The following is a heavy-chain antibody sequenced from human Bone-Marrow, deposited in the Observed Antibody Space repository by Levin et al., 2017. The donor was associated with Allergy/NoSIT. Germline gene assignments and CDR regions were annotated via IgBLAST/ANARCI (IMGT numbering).Heavy chain of an antibody. CDR2: IYHSGST. D-gene: IGHD2-2*01. J-gene: IGHJ4*02. CDR3: SSTSHTPGAFDY. Sequence: SETLSLTCAVSGGSISSGGYSWSWIRQPPGKGLEWIGYIYHSGSTYYNPSLKSRVTISVDRSKNQFSLKLSSVTAADTAVYYCSSTSHTPGAFDYWGQGTLVTVSS. V-gene: IGHV4-30-2*01. CDR1: GGSISSGGYS.